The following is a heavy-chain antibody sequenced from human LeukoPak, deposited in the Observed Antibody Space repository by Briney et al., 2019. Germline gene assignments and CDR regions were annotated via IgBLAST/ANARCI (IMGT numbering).Heavy chain of an antibody. D-gene: IGHD4-17*01. V-gene: IGHV3-53*01. CDR1: GFTVSSNY. CDR2: IYSGGST. CDR3: ARAGDYGDCFDY. J-gene: IGHJ4*02. Sequence: GGSLRLSCAASGFTVSSNYMSWVRQAPGKGLEWVSAIYSGGSTYYADSVKGRFTISRDNSKNTLYLQMNSLRAEDTAVYYCARAGDYGDCFDYWGQGTLVTVSS.